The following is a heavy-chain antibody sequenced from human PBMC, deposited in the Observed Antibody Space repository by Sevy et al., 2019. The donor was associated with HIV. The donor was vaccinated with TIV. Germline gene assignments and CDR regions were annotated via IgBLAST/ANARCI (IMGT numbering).Heavy chain of an antibody. CDR1: GFTFGDYA. CDR2: FRSKGYGGTT. V-gene: IGHV3-49*03. D-gene: IGHD3-16*01. Sequence: GSLRLSCTASGFTFGDYAMSWFSQAPGKGLEWVGLFRSKGYGGTTEYAASVKGRFIMSRDDSKSIAYLQMNSLKTEDTAVYYCTRGPRGGWAFDLWGQGTMVTVSS. J-gene: IGHJ3*01. CDR3: TRGPRGGWAFDL.